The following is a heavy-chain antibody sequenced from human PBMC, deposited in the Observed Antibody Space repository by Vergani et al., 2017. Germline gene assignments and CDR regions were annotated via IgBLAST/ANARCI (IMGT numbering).Heavy chain of an antibody. CDR1: GFTFDDYA. J-gene: IGHJ5*02. Sequence: EVQLVESGGGLVQPGRSLRLSCAASGFTFDDYAMHWVRQAPGKGLEWVSGISWNSGSIGYADSVKGRFTISRDNAKNSLYLQMNSLRAEDTALYYCARDLADYDFWSGYYTNWFDPWGQGTLVTVSS. V-gene: IGHV3-9*01. CDR3: ARDLADYDFWSGYYTNWFDP. CDR2: ISWNSGSI. D-gene: IGHD3-3*01.